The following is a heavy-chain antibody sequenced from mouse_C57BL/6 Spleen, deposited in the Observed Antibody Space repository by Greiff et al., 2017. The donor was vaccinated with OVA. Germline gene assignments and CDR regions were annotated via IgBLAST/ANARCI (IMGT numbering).Heavy chain of an antibody. CDR3: ATYDYDGDYAMDD. CDR2: IHPSDSDT. J-gene: IGHJ4*01. Sequence: QVQLKEPGAELVKPGASVKVSCKASGYTFTSYWMHWVKQRPGQGLEWIGRIHPSDSDTNYNQKFKGKATLTVDKSSSTAYMQLSSLTSEDSAVYYCATYDYDGDYAMDDWGQGTSGTVSS. D-gene: IGHD2-4*01. CDR1: GYTFTSYW. V-gene: IGHV1-74*01.